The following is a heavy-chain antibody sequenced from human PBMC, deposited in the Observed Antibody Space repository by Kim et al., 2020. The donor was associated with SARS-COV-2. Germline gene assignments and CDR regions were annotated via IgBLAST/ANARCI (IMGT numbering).Heavy chain of an antibody. V-gene: IGHV3-21*01. D-gene: IGHD3-22*01. CDR3: ARDRGYYDRRGAFDI. CDR2: ISSSSSYI. Sequence: GGSLRLSCAASGFTFSSYSMNWVRQAPGKGLEWVSSISSSSSYIYYADSVKGRFTISRDNAKNSLYLQMNSLRAEDTAVYYCARDRGYYDRRGAFDIWGQGTMVTGSS. J-gene: IGHJ3*02. CDR1: GFTFSSYS.